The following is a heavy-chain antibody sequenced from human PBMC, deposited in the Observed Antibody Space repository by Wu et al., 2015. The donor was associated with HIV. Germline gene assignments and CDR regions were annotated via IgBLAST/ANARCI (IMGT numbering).Heavy chain of an antibody. J-gene: IGHJ6*02. CDR2: INPLFGTT. D-gene: IGHD5-12*01. CDR1: GAGFTSYA. V-gene: IGHV1-69*05. CDR3: ARNTDSVATSLYSLGV. Sequence: QAQLVQSGAEVKKPGSSVKVTCKASGAGFTSYAVSWMRQAPGQGLEWMGGINPLFGTTKHAQRFQDRVKFTTDESKSTVYMELSSLRSEDTAVYYCARNTDSVATSLYSLGVWGQGTTGHRLL.